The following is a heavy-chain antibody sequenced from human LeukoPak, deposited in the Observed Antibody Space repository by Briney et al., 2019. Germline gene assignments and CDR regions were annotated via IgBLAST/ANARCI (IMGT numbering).Heavy chain of an antibody. D-gene: IGHD4-17*01. V-gene: IGHV4-34*01. CDR3: ARGYTSLHKVTTWGMDV. Sequence: SETLSLTCAVYGGSFSGYYWSWIRQPPGKGLEWIGEINHSGSTNYNPSLKSRVTISVDTSKNQFSLKLSSVTAADTAVYYCARGYTSLHKVTTWGMDVWGQGTTVTVSS. J-gene: IGHJ6*02. CDR1: GGSFSGYY. CDR2: INHSGST.